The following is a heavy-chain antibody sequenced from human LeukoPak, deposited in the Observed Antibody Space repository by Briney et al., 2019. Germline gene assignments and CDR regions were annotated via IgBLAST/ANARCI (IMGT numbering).Heavy chain of an antibody. V-gene: IGHV1-69*06. J-gene: IGHJ5*02. CDR3: ARMATITNWFDP. D-gene: IGHD5-24*01. Sequence: SVTVSCKASGGTFISYAISWVRQAPGQGLEWMGGIIPIFGTANYAQKFQGRVTITGDKSTSTAYMELSSLRSEDTAVYYCARMATITNWFDPWGQGTLVTVSS. CDR2: IIPIFGTA. CDR1: GGTFISYA.